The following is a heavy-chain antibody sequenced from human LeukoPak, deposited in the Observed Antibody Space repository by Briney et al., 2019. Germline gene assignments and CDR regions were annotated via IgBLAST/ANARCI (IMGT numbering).Heavy chain of an antibody. D-gene: IGHD6-13*01. Sequence: PSETLSLTCAVYGGSFSGYYWSWIRQPPGKGLEWIGEINHSGSTNYNPSLKSRVTISVDTSKNQFSLKLSSVTAADTAVYYCARAHEQQLLYYFDYWGQGTLVTVSS. CDR3: ARAHEQQLLYYFDY. CDR2: INHSGST. V-gene: IGHV4-34*01. CDR1: GGSFSGYY. J-gene: IGHJ4*02.